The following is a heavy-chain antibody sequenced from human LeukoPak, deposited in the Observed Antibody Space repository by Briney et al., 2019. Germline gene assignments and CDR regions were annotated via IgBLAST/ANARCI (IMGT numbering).Heavy chain of an antibody. CDR2: IFYSGRT. D-gene: IGHD6-13*01. V-gene: IGHV4-39*07. CDR1: GGSISSSTYY. CDR3: ARDILATSIAAPYY. J-gene: IGHJ4*02. Sequence: SETLSLTCTVSGGSISSSTYYWGWIRQPPGKGLEWTGSIFYSGRTYYNLSLKSRVTMSVDTSKNQFSLRLSSVNAADTAVYYCARDILATSIAAPYYWGQGTLVTVSS.